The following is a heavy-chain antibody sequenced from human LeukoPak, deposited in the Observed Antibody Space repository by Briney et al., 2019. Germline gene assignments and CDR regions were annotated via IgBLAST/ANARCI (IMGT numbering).Heavy chain of an antibody. V-gene: IGHV3-23*01. CDR1: GFPFSSHG. J-gene: IGHJ4*02. CDR3: ARLLVYNSGGEAFDH. D-gene: IGHD1-20*01. CDR2: IIGGGGST. Sequence: GGSLRLSCAASGFPFSSHGMSWVRQAPGKGLEWVSGIIGGGGSTYYADSVKGRFTISRDNAKNSLYLQMNSLRAEDTAVYYCARLLVYNSGGEAFDHWGQGTLVTVSS.